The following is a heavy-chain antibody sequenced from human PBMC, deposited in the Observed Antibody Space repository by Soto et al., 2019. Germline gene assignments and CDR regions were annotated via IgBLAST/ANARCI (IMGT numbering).Heavy chain of an antibody. D-gene: IGHD1-20*01. CDR3: ARTYNWNLPYYYYYGMDV. CDR2: IYYSGST. V-gene: IGHV4-31*03. CDR1: GGSISSGGYY. J-gene: IGHJ6*02. Sequence: PSETLSLTCTVSGGSISSGGYYWNWIRQHPGKGLEWIGYIYYSGSTYYNPSLKSRVTISIDTSKNQFSLKLSSVTAADTAVYYCARTYNWNLPYYYYYGMDVWGQGTTVTVSS.